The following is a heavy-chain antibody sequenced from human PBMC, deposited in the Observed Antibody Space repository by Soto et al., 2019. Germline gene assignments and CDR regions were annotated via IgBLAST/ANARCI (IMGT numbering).Heavy chain of an antibody. CDR3: AKEYSGYDHFDY. J-gene: IGHJ4*02. D-gene: IGHD5-12*01. Sequence: QVQLVESGGGVDQPGRSLRLSCAASGFTFSSYDMNWVRQAPGTGLEWVAVISYDGSNKYYADSVKGRFTISRDNSKNTLNLQMNSLTAEDTAVYYCAKEYSGYDHFDYWGQGTLVTVSS. V-gene: IGHV3-30*18. CDR1: GFTFSSYD. CDR2: ISYDGSNK.